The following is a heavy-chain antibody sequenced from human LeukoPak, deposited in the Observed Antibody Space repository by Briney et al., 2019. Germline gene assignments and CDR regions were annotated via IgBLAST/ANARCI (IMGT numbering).Heavy chain of an antibody. Sequence: PGRSLRLSCAASGFTFSSYGMHWVRQAPGKGLEWVAVISYDGSNKYYADSVKGRFTISRDNSKNTLYLQMSSLRAEDTAVYYCAKEAHSSSWYYFDYWGQGTLVTVSS. D-gene: IGHD6-13*01. V-gene: IGHV3-30*18. J-gene: IGHJ4*02. CDR1: GFTFSSYG. CDR3: AKEAHSSSWYYFDY. CDR2: ISYDGSNK.